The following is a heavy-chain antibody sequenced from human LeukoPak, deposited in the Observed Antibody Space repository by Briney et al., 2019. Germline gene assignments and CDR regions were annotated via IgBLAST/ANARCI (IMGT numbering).Heavy chain of an antibody. CDR3: AREYQLANWFDP. J-gene: IGHJ5*02. CDR1: GGSISSSSYY. CDR2: IYYSGST. D-gene: IGHD2-2*01. Sequence: SETLSLTCTVSGGSISSSSYYWGWIRQPPGKGLEWIGSIYYSGSTYHNPSLKSRVTISVDTSKNQFSLKLSSVTAADTAVYYCAREYQLANWFDPWGQGTLVTVSS. V-gene: IGHV4-39*01.